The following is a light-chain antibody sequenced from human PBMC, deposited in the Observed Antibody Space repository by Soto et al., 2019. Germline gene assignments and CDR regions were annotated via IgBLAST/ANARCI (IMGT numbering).Light chain of an antibody. V-gene: IGLV1-51*01. J-gene: IGLJ2*01. Sequence: QSVLTQPPSVSAAPGQRVTISCSGSSSNVGNNYVSWYQQLPGTAPKLLIYDNDKRPSGIPDRFSGSKSDTSATLGITGLPTGDEADYYCGTWDISLNGHVVFGGGTKLTVL. CDR3: GTWDISLNGHVV. CDR1: SSNVGNNY. CDR2: DND.